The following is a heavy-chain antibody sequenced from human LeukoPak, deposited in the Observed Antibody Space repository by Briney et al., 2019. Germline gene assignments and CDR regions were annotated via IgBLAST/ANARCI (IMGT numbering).Heavy chain of an antibody. Sequence: GASVNVSCKASGYTFSTYDINWVRQVTGQGLEWMGWMSANSGSTGYAQTIQGRVTITRNTSINTAYMHLSSLRSEDTAVYYCARGPSRDYGSGSSWFDPWGQGTLVTVSS. V-gene: IGHV1-8*01. CDR3: ARGPSRDYGSGSSWFDP. D-gene: IGHD3-10*01. J-gene: IGHJ5*02. CDR2: MSANSGST. CDR1: GYTFSTYD.